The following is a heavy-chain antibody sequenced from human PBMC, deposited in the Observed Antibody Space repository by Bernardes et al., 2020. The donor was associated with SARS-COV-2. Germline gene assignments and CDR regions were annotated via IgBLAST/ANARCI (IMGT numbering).Heavy chain of an antibody. CDR1: GGSISSGGYY. Sequence: SETLSLTCTVSGGSISSGGYYWSWIRQHPGKGLEWIGYIYYSGSTYYNPSLKSRVTISVDTSRSQFSLKLSSVAAADTAVYYCARLSYGDYPWYFDYWGQGALVTVSS. V-gene: IGHV4-31*03. D-gene: IGHD4-17*01. CDR3: ARLSYGDYPWYFDY. J-gene: IGHJ4*02. CDR2: IYYSGST.